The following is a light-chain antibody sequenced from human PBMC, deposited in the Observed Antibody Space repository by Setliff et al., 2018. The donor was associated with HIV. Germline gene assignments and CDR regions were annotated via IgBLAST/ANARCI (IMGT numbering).Light chain of an antibody. J-gene: IGLJ1*01. V-gene: IGLV2-23*02. CDR2: EVS. CDR1: GTDVGSNDL. CDR3: RSYSTTRTYV. Sequence: ALTQPASVSGSPGQSITISCTGTGTDVGSNDLVSWYQKYPDKAPKLMIFEVSERPSGVSNRFSGSKSGNTASLTISGLQAEDEADYYCRSYSTTRTYVFGTGTKV.